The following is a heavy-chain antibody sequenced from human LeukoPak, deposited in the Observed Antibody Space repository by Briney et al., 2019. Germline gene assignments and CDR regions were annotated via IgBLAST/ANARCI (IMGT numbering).Heavy chain of an antibody. CDR3: ARYYDFWSAYSSSYYYMDV. Sequence: GGSLRLSCAASGFTFRNYSMSWVRQAPGKGLEWLSSISSSSNYAYYADSVKGRFTISRDNAKDSLYLQMTSLRAEDTAVYYCARYYDFWSAYSSSYYYMDVWGKGTTVTVSS. D-gene: IGHD3-3*01. V-gene: IGHV3-21*01. CDR2: ISSSSNYA. CDR1: GFTFRNYS. J-gene: IGHJ6*03.